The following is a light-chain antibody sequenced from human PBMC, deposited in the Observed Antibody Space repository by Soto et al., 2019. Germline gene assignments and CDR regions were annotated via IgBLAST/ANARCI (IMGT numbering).Light chain of an antibody. Sequence: ESVLRQSPCTRSLSPGDRAPLSCRASHSINTSFLAWFQQKPGQAPRLLIYAASTRATGIPDRFSGSASETDFTLTINRLEPEASAVYYCQQYASAPFSLGPGTKVDIK. J-gene: IGKJ3*01. V-gene: IGKV3-20*01. CDR2: AAS. CDR3: QQYASAPFS. CDR1: HSINTSF.